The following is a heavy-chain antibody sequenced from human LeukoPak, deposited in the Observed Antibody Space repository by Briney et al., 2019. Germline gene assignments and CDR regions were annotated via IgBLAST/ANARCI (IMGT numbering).Heavy chain of an antibody. Sequence: SETLSLTCAVSGYSISSGYYWGWIRQPPGKGLEWIGSIYHSGSTYYNPSLKSRVTISVDTSKNQFSLKLSSVTAADTAVYYCARLQGSHSFDYWGQGTLVTVSS. CDR3: ARLQGSHSFDY. D-gene: IGHD4-11*01. CDR2: IYHSGST. CDR1: GYSISSGYY. V-gene: IGHV4-38-2*01. J-gene: IGHJ4*02.